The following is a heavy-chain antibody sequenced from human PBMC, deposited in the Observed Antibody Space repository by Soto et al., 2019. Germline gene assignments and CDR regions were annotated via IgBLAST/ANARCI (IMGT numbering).Heavy chain of an antibody. V-gene: IGHV3-21*01. J-gene: IGHJ6*02. CDR1: GFTFGGYG. Sequence: GGFLRLSCAASGFTFGGYGMHWVRQAPGKGLEWVSCISRSSSYIYYADSVKGRFTISRDNAKNSLYLQMNSLRAEDTAVYYCARYDYSKLIDYGMDVWGQGTTVTVSS. CDR3: ARYDYSKLIDYGMDV. D-gene: IGHD4-4*01. CDR2: ISRSSSYI.